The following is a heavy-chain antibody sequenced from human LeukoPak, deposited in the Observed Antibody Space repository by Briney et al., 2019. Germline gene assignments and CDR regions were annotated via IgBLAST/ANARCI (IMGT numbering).Heavy chain of an antibody. CDR1: GFTFSYAW. D-gene: IGHD1-20*01. J-gene: IGHJ3*02. Sequence: VKPGGSLRLSCAASGFTFSYAWMTWVRQAPGKGLEWVSAIGGSGARAYYADSVRGRFTVSRDNSKNTLYLQMNSLRAEDTAIYYCAKDKGRITLATPKDAFDIWGQGTKVAVSS. CDR3: AKDKGRITLATPKDAFDI. CDR2: IGGSGARA. V-gene: IGHV3-23*01.